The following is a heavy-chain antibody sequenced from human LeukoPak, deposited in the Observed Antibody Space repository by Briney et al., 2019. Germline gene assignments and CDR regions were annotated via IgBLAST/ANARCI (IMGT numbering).Heavy chain of an antibody. J-gene: IGHJ5*02. Sequence: PGGSLRLSCAASGFTFSSYAMSWVRQAPGKGLEWVSAISGSGGSTYYADSVKGRFTISRDNSKNTLYLQMNSLRAEDTDVYYCATGYDILTGYQSWFDPWGQGTLVTVSS. D-gene: IGHD3-9*01. CDR1: GFTFSSYA. CDR2: ISGSGGST. V-gene: IGHV3-23*01. CDR3: ATGYDILTGYQSWFDP.